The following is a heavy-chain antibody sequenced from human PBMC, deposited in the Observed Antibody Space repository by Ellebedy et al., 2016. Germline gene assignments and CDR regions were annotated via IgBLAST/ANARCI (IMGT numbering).Heavy chain of an antibody. CDR1: GGSFSGYY. D-gene: IGHD1-7*01. CDR2: INHSGST. CDR3: ARGEWNLSWFDP. V-gene: IGHV4-34*01. Sequence: SETLSLTCAVYGGSFSGYYWSWIRQPPGKGLEWIGEINHSGSTNYNPSLKSRVTISVDTSKNQFSLKLSSVTAADTAVYYCARGEWNLSWFDPWGQGTLVTVSS. J-gene: IGHJ5*02.